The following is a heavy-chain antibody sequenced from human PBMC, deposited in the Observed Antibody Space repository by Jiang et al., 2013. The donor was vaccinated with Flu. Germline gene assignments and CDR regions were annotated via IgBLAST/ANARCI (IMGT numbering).Heavy chain of an antibody. V-gene: IGHV4-39*01. CDR2: IYYSGST. D-gene: IGHD3-10*01. CDR3: ARRGLGRFGDAFDI. Sequence: GLVKPSETLSLTCTVSGGSISSSSYYWGWIRQPPGKGLEWIGSIYYSGSTYYNPSLKSRVTISVDTSKNQFSLKLSSVTAADTAVYYCARRGLGRFGDAFDIWGQGTMVTVSS. CDR1: GGSISSSSYY. J-gene: IGHJ3*02.